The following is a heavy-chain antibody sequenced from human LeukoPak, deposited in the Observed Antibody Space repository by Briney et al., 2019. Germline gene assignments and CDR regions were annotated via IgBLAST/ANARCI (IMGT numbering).Heavy chain of an antibody. V-gene: IGHV4-59*01. J-gene: IGHJ4*02. Sequence: SETLSLTCTVSGGSISGYYWSWIRQSPGKGLEWIGYMYNSGSTNYNPSLKSRVTISVDTSKNQFSLNLSSVTAADTAVYYCARAEGLVAFDYWGQGTLVTVSS. D-gene: IGHD6-19*01. CDR3: ARAEGLVAFDY. CDR1: GGSISGYY. CDR2: MYNSGST.